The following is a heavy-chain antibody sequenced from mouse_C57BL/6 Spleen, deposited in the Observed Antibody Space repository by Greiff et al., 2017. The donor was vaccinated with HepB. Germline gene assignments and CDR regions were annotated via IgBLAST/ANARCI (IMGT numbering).Heavy chain of an antibody. Sequence: VKLMESGAELVRPGTSVKVSCKASGYAFTNYLIEWVKQRPGQGLEWIGVINPGSGGTNYNEKFKGKATLTADKSSSTAYMQLRSLTSEDSAVYFCASSYRYFDYWGQGTTLTVSS. CDR2: INPGSGGT. CDR3: ASSYRYFDY. D-gene: IGHD2-12*01. V-gene: IGHV1-54*01. J-gene: IGHJ2*01. CDR1: GYAFTNYL.